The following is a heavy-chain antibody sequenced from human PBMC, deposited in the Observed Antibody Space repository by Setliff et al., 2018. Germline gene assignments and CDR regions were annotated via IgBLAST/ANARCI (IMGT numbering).Heavy chain of an antibody. Sequence: PSETLRLSCAASGFTFSSYSMNWVRQTPGKGLEWIGEINHSGKTNHKPSLKSRVTMSVDKSKNQFSLKLNSVTAADTAVYYCARSYSNSLEYWGQGTLVTVSS. J-gene: IGHJ4*02. D-gene: IGHD4-4*01. CDR2: INHSGKT. V-gene: IGHV4-34*01. CDR1: GFTFSSYS. CDR3: ARSYSNSLEY.